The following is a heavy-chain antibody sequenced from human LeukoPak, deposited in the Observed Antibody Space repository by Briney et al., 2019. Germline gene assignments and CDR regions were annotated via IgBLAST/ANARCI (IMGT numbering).Heavy chain of an antibody. CDR3: ARDRAPTGLYYYGMDV. V-gene: IGHV3-21*01. CDR2: ISSSSSYI. D-gene: IGHD1-1*01. J-gene: IGHJ6*02. CDR1: GFTFSSYS. Sequence: GGSLRLSCAASGFTFSSYSMNWARHAPGKGLERVSSISSSSSYIYYADSVKGRFTISRDNAKNSLYLQMNSLRADDTAVYYCARDRAPTGLYYYGMDVWGQGTTVTVSS.